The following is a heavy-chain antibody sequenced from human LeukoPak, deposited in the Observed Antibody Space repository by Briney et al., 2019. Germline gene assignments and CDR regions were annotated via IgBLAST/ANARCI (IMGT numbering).Heavy chain of an antibody. CDR1: GGSFSGYY. V-gene: IGHV4-34*01. CDR3: ARGSIAAAGRAREYFQH. CDR2: INHSGST. D-gene: IGHD6-13*01. J-gene: IGHJ1*01. Sequence: SETLSLTCAVYGGSFSGYYWSWIRQPPGKGLEWIGEINHSGSTNYNPSLKSRVTISVDTSKNQFSLKLSSVTAADTAVYYCARGSIAAAGRAREYFQHWGQGTLVTVSS.